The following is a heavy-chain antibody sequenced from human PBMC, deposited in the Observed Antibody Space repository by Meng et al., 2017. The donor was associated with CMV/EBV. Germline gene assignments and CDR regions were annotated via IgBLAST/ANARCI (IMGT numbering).Heavy chain of an antibody. J-gene: IGHJ4*02. D-gene: IGHD3-10*01. V-gene: IGHV4-61*02. CDR2: LYTSGST. Sequence: VSGGSISSGSYHWRSIRQPAGKGLVWIGRLYTSGSTNYNPSLKSRVTISVDPSKNQFSLKLSSVTAADTAVYYCARERSIIGYFDYWGQGTLVTVSS. CDR1: GGSISSGSYH. CDR3: ARERSIIGYFDY.